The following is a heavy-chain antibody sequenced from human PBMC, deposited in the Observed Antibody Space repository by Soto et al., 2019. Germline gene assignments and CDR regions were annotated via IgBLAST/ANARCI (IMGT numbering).Heavy chain of an antibody. Sequence: GESPKIPCNSSGYSFTSYWIGWVRQMPGKGLEWMGIIYPGDSDTRYSPSFQGQVTISADKSISTAYLQWSSLKASDTAMYYCARHEGIVVVAAAISGMDVWVQCTTVTVSS. D-gene: IGHD2-2*01. CDR3: ARHEGIVVVAAAISGMDV. CDR2: IYPGDSDT. J-gene: IGHJ6*02. CDR1: GYSFTSYW. V-gene: IGHV5-51*01.